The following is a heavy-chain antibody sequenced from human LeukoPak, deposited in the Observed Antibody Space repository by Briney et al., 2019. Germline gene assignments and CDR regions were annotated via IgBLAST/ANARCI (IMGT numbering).Heavy chain of an antibody. Sequence: ASVKVSCKASGYTFTSYDINWVRQATGQGLEWMGWMNPNSGNTGYAQKFQGRVTITRNTSISTAYMELSSLRSGDTAVYYCALSWRGSPNDYWGQGTLVTVSS. CDR2: MNPNSGNT. V-gene: IGHV1-8*03. CDR1: GYTFTSYD. D-gene: IGHD3-3*01. J-gene: IGHJ4*02. CDR3: ALSWRGSPNDY.